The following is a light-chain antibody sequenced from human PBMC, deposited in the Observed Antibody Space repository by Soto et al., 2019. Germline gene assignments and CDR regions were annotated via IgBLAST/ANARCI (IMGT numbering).Light chain of an antibody. CDR2: GAS. Sequence: EIVLTQSPATLSLSPGERATLSCRASQSVSSSYLAWYQQKPGQAPRLLIYGASSRATGIPDRFSGSGSGTDFTLTISRLEPDDFAVSYCQQYGSSPWTFGQGTKVEIK. V-gene: IGKV3-20*01. J-gene: IGKJ1*01. CDR1: QSVSSSY. CDR3: QQYGSSPWT.